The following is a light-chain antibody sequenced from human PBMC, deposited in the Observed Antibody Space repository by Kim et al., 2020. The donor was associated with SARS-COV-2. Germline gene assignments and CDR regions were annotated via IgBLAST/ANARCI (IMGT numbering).Light chain of an antibody. V-gene: IGLV1-40*01. Sequence: VTISCTASSSNIGAGYDVHWYQQLPGTAPKLLIYGNSNRPSGVPDRFSGSKSGTSASLAITGLQAEDEADYYCQSYDSSLSGSVVFGGGTKLTVL. CDR2: GNS. CDR1: SSNIGAGYD. J-gene: IGLJ2*01. CDR3: QSYDSSLSGSVV.